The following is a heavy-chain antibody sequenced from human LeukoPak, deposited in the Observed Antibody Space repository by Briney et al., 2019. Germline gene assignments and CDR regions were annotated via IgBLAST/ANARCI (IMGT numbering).Heavy chain of an antibody. CDR2: THGSEK. D-gene: IGHD3-10*01. Sequence: PGGSLRLSCAASGFTFSNYWMSWVRQAPGKGLEWVANTHGSEKYYVDSVKGRFTIPRDNAKNSLYLQMNSLRAEDTAVYYCARETPYGSLTFDYWGQGTLVTVSS. J-gene: IGHJ4*02. CDR1: GFTFSNYW. V-gene: IGHV3-7*03. CDR3: ARETPYGSLTFDY.